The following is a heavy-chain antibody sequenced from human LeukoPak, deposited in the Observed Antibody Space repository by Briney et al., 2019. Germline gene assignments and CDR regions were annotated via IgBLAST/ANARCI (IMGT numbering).Heavy chain of an antibody. CDR1: GFTFSSYE. V-gene: IGHV3-48*03. Sequence: GGSLRLSCAASGFTFSSYEMSWVRQAPGRGLEWVSYISSSGGTIYYADSVKGRFTISRDNAKDSLYLQMNSLRAEDTAVYYCAELGITMIGGVWGKGPTVTISS. D-gene: IGHD3-10*02. J-gene: IGHJ6*04. CDR2: ISSSGGTI. CDR3: AELGITMIGGV.